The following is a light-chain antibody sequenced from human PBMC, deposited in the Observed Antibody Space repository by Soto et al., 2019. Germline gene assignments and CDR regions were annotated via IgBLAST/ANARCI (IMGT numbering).Light chain of an antibody. CDR2: ADN. Sequence: QSVLTQPPSASGTPGQRVSISCSGSSSNIGSNSVQWHQQLPGTAPNLLIYADNQRPSGVPDRFSGSKSGTSASLAITGLQSGDEADYYCAAWDDGLKGFVFGPGTKLTVL. CDR3: AAWDDGLKGFV. J-gene: IGLJ1*01. V-gene: IGLV1-44*01. CDR1: SSNIGSNS.